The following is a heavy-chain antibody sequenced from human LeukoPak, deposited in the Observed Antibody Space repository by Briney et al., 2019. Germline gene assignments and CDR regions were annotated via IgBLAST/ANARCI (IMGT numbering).Heavy chain of an antibody. CDR2: IGSAI. D-gene: IGHD3-10*02. CDR3: AELGITMIGGV. J-gene: IGHJ6*04. CDR1: GFTFSDYS. V-gene: IGHV3-48*01. Sequence: GGSLRLSCVASGFTFSDYSLNWVRQAPGKGLEWISYIGSAIYCADSVKGRFTISRDNAKNSLFLQMNSLRAEDTAVYYCAELGITMIGGVWGKGTTVTISS.